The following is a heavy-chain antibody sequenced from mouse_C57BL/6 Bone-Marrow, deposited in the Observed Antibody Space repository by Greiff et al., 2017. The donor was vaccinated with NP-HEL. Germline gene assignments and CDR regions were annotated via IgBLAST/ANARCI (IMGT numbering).Heavy chain of an antibody. Sequence: QVQLQQPGAELVMPGASVKLSCKASGYTFTSYWMHWVKQRPGQGLEWIGEIDPSDSYTNYNQKFKGKSTLTVDNSSSTAYMQLSSLTSEDSAVYYCARDGGFAYWGQGTLVTVSA. V-gene: IGHV1-69*01. CDR2: IDPSDSYT. J-gene: IGHJ3*01. CDR1: GYTFTSYW. CDR3: ARDGGFAY. D-gene: IGHD2-3*01.